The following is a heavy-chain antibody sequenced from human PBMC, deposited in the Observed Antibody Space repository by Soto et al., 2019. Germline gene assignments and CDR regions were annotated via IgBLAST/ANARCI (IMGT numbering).Heavy chain of an antibody. Sequence: SETLSLTCTVSGGSISSGGYYWSWIRQHPGKGLEWIGYIYYSGSTYYNPSLKSRVTISVDTSKNQFSLKLSSVTAADTAVYYCARAGTVTQQTYYYYYYMDVWGKGTTVTVS. D-gene: IGHD4-4*01. CDR1: GGSISSGGYY. J-gene: IGHJ6*03. CDR3: ARAGTVTQQTYYYYYYMDV. V-gene: IGHV4-31*03. CDR2: IYYSGST.